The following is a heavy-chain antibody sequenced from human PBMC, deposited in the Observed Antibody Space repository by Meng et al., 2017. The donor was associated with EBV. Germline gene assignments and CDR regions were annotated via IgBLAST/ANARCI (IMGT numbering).Heavy chain of an antibody. V-gene: IGHV7-4-1*02. CDR1: GYTFTSYA. J-gene: IGHJ4*02. Sequence: VQLGQSGSELKKPGASVKVSCKASGYTFTSYAMNWVRQAPGQGLEWMGWINTNTGNPTYAQGFTGRFVFSLDTSVSTAYLQISSLKAEDTAVYYCAREGVGYYDSSGLSSYFDYWGQGTLVTVSS. CDR2: INTNTGNP. CDR3: AREGVGYYDSSGLSSYFDY. D-gene: IGHD3-22*01.